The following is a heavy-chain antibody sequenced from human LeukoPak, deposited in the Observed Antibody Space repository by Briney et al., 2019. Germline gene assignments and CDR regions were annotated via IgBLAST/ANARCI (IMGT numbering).Heavy chain of an antibody. CDR3: AKDRQRVRGVIQCYFDY. J-gene: IGHJ4*02. CDR2: ISYDGSNK. CDR1: GFTFSSYG. D-gene: IGHD3-10*01. V-gene: IGHV3-30*18. Sequence: PGRSLRLSCAASGFTFSSYGMHWVRQAPGKGLKWVAVISYDGSNKYYADSVKGRFTISRDNSKNTLYLQMNSLRAEDTAVYYCAKDRQRVRGVIQCYFDYWGQGTLVTVSS.